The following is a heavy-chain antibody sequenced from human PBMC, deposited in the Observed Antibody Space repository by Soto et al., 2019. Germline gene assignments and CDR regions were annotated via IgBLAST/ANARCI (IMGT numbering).Heavy chain of an antibody. CDR2: ISYDGSVE. Sequence: PGGSLRLSCAASRFTFSSYAMHWVRQAPGVGLEWVALISYDGSVEYYADSVKGRFTISRDNSKNTLYLQMNSLRAEDTAVYYCAKDHTAVLVNYYWFFDLWGRGTLVTVSS. J-gene: IGHJ2*01. CDR3: AKDHTAVLVNYYWFFDL. D-gene: IGHD5-18*01. V-gene: IGHV3-30*18. CDR1: RFTFSSYA.